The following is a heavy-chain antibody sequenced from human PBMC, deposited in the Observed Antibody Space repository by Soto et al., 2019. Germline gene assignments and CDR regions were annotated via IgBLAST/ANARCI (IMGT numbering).Heavy chain of an antibody. Sequence: SETLSLTCTVSGGSVSTYWWSWIRQPPGKGLEWIGYIYNTGSTNYNPSLKSRVTISVDTSKNQFSLKLSPVTAADTAVYYCARVGRGGYSYGYDFDYWGQGTPVSVSS. CDR3: ARVGRGGYSYGYDFDY. CDR2: IYNTGST. V-gene: IGHV4-59*02. J-gene: IGHJ4*02. CDR1: GGSVSTYW. D-gene: IGHD5-18*01.